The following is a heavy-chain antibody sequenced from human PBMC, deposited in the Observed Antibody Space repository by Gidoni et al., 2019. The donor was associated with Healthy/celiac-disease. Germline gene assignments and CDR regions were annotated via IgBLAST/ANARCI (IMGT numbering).Heavy chain of an antibody. Sequence: QVQLQQWGAGLLKPSETLSLTCAVYGGSVSGSYWSWIRQPPGKGLEWIGEINHSGSTNYNPSLKSRVTISVDTSKNQFSLKLSSVTAADTAVYYCARGPKGYCSSTSCPLDYWGQGTLVTVSS. CDR3: ARGPKGYCSSTSCPLDY. J-gene: IGHJ4*02. CDR2: INHSGST. V-gene: IGHV4-34*01. CDR1: GGSVSGSY. D-gene: IGHD2-2*01.